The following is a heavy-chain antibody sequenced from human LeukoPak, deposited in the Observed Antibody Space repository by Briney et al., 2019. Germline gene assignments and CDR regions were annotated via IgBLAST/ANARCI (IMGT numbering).Heavy chain of an antibody. D-gene: IGHD3-10*01. CDR1: GFTFSRYG. CDR2: ISNDGSYK. V-gene: IGHV3-30*18. CDR3: AKANAREFDY. Sequence: GRSLRLSCAASGFTFSRYGMHWVRQAPGKGLEWVAVISNDGSYKSFADSVKGRFTISRDNSKDTLYLQMNSLRVEDTAAYYCAKANAREFDYWGQGTLVTVSS. J-gene: IGHJ4*02.